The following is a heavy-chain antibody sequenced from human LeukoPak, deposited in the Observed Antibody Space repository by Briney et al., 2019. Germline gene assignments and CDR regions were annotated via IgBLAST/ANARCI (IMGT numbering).Heavy chain of an antibody. CDR3: ARGPPHPYYYDSSGYTYTGTYYYYMDV. CDR2: IIPIFGTA. V-gene: IGHV1-69*05. CDR1: GGTFSSYA. D-gene: IGHD3-22*01. Sequence: SVKVSCKASGGTFSSYAISWVRQAPGQGLEWMGGIIPIFGTANYAQKFQGRVTITTDESTSTAYMELSSLRSEDTAVYNCARGPPHPYYYDSSGYTYTGTYYYYMDVWGKGTTVTVSS. J-gene: IGHJ6*03.